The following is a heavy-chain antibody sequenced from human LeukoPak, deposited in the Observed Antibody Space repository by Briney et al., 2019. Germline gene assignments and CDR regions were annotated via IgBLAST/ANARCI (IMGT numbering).Heavy chain of an antibody. CDR3: ARGDRPVVPAAMPAS. J-gene: IGHJ4*02. CDR2: IWYDGSNK. V-gene: IGHV3-33*01. Sequence: PGRSLRLSCAASGFTFRSYGMHWVRQAPGKGLEWVAVIWYDGSNKYYADSVKGRFTISRDNSKDTLYLQMNSLRAEDTAVYYCARGDRPVVPAAMPASWGQGTLVTVSS. D-gene: IGHD2-2*01. CDR1: GFTFRSYG.